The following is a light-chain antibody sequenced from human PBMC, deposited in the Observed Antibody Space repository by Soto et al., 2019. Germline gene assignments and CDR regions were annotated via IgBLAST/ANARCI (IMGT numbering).Light chain of an antibody. CDR1: SSDVGAYNY. Sequence: QSALTQPASVSGSPGQSITISCTGTSSDVGAYNYVSWYQQHPGKPPQLIIYEVSDRPSGVSNRFSGSKSGNTASLTISGLQAEDEAAYYCSSFAGSRVLVLGGGTKVTVL. CDR3: SSFAGSRVLV. V-gene: IGLV2-14*01. CDR2: EVS. J-gene: IGLJ2*01.